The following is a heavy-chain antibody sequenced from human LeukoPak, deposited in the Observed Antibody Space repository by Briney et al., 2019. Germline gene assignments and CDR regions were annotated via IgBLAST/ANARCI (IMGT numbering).Heavy chain of an antibody. CDR1: GFAFSNYA. D-gene: IGHD1-26*01. CDR3: GTRAGGSYSLWYFDL. Sequence: GGSLRLSCAASGFAFSNYAITWVRQAPGKGLEWVSTLNPGAGFAYYADSVKGRFTISRDNSSHTLYLQMTSLRADDTALYFCGTRAGGSYSLWYFDLWGRGTLVTVSS. V-gene: IGHV3-23*01. J-gene: IGHJ2*01. CDR2: LNPGAGFA.